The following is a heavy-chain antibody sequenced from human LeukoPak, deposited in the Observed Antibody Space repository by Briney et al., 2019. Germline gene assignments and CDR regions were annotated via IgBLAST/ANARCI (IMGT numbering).Heavy chain of an antibody. CDR1: GVSISSSSYY. V-gene: IGHV4-39*01. CDR3: ARRPTVTYYYYYYMDV. CDR2: IYYSGST. Sequence: SETLSLTCTVSGVSISSSSYYWGWIRQPPGKGLEWIGSIYYSGSTYYNPSLKSRVTISVDTSKNQFSLKLSSVTAADTAVYYCARRPTVTYYYYYYMDVWGKGTTVTVSS. J-gene: IGHJ6*03. D-gene: IGHD4-17*01.